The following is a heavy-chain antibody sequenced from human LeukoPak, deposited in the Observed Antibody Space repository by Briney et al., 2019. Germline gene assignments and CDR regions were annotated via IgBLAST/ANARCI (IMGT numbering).Heavy chain of an antibody. D-gene: IGHD1-26*01. V-gene: IGHV3-7*03. CDR1: GFTFSSYW. J-gene: IGHJ4*02. CDR2: IRQDGGEK. CDR3: ARDKIVGATTLDY. Sequence: GGSLRLSCAASGFTFSSYWMSWVRQAPGKGLEWVANIRQDGGEKHYVDSVKGRFTISRDNAENSLYLQMNSLRAEDTAVYYCARDKIVGATTLDYWGQGTLVTVSS.